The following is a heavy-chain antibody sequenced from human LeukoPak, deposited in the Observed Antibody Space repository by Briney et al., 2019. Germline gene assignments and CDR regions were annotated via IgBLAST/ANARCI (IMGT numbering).Heavy chain of an antibody. D-gene: IGHD6-25*01. CDR2: IYSGGGT. J-gene: IGHJ4*02. CDR1: GFTVSVNY. V-gene: IGHV3-66*02. Sequence: GGSLRLSCAASGFTVSVNYMSWARQVPGKGLEWISVIYSGGGTHYADSVKGRFTMSRDSSKNTLYLQMSSLRGEDTAVYYCARSTSSGWHYFDYWGQGTLVTVSS. CDR3: ARSTSSGWHYFDY.